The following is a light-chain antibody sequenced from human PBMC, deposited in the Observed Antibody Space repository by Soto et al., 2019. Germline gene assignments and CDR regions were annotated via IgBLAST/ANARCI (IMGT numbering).Light chain of an antibody. V-gene: IGLV2-14*01. CDR3: ISYTGSSTSYV. CDR1: SSDVGAYNY. Sequence: QSALTQPASVSGSPGQSITISCTGTSSDVGAYNYVSWYQQYPGKAPKVIIFEVRKRPSGVSNRFSASKSGNTASLTISGLQAGDEADYYCISYTGSSTSYVFGTGTKLTVL. CDR2: EVR. J-gene: IGLJ1*01.